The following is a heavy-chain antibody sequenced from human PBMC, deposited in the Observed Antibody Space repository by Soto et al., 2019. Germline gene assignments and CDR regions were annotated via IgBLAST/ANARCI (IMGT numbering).Heavy chain of an antibody. Sequence: PSETLSLTCSFSGDSVTSHYWGWIRQPPGKGLEWIGYIFYTGSTNYNPSLKSRVTISVDTSKNQFSLKLSSVTAADTAVYYCARHYPIGNNWNYFDYWGQGTLVTVSS. CDR3: ARHYPIGNNWNYFDY. CDR1: GDSVTSHY. D-gene: IGHD1-1*01. CDR2: IFYTGST. J-gene: IGHJ4*02. V-gene: IGHV4-59*02.